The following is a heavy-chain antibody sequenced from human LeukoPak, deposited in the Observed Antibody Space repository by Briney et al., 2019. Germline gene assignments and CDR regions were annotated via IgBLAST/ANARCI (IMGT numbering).Heavy chain of an antibody. V-gene: IGHV5-10-1*01. J-gene: IGHJ3*02. Sequence: GASLQISTKGSGYGFTSYWISWVRRMPGKGREWMGRIDPSDSYTNYSPSFQGHVTISADKSISTAYLQWSSLKASDTAMYYCARQGRYCSGGSCYSDAFDIWGQGTMVTVSS. CDR1: GYGFTSYW. CDR3: ARQGRYCSGGSCYSDAFDI. CDR2: IDPSDSYT. D-gene: IGHD2-15*01.